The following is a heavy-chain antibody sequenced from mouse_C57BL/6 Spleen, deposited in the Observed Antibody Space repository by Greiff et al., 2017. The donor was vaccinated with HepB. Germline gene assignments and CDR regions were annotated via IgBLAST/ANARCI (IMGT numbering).Heavy chain of an antibody. CDR1: GFTFTDYY. D-gene: IGHD2-5*01. CDR2: IRNKANGYTT. J-gene: IGHJ1*03. V-gene: IGHV7-3*01. Sequence: EVQLVESGGGLVQPGGSLSLSCAASGFTFTDYYMSWVRQPPGKALEWLGFIRNKANGYTTEYSASVKGRFTISRDNSQSILYLQMNALRAEDSATYYCARWIYSNYVWYFDVWGTGTTVTVSS. CDR3: ARWIYSNYVWYFDV.